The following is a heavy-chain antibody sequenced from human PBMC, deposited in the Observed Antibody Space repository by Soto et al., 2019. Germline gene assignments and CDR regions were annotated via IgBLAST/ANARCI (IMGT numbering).Heavy chain of an antibody. J-gene: IGHJ4*02. Sequence: GGSLRLSCAASGITVSSNYMSWVRQAPGKGLEWVSVIYTDGSTYYADSVKGRFIISRDNSKNTLYLQMNSLRAEDTAVYYCSRFRDGWGSYFDYWGQGTQVTVSS. D-gene: IGHD3-16*01. CDR3: SRFRDGWGSYFDY. V-gene: IGHV3-53*01. CDR2: IYTDGST. CDR1: GITVSSNY.